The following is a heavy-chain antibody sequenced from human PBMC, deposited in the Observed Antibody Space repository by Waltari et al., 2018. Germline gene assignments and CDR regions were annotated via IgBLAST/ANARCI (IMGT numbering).Heavy chain of an antibody. J-gene: IGHJ4*02. CDR2: IYYSGST. CDR1: GGSISSSSYY. Sequence: QLQLQESGPGLVKPSETLSLTCTVSGGSISSSSYYWGWIRQPPGTGLEWIGSIYYSGSTYYTPSLKSRVTIAVDTSKNQFSLKLSSVTAADTAVYYCARSVQLWLGQIYWGQGTLVTVSS. V-gene: IGHV4-39*07. D-gene: IGHD5-18*01. CDR3: ARSVQLWLGQIY.